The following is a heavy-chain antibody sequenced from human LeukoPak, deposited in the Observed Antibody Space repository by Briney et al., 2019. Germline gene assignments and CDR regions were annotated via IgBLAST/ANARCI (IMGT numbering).Heavy chain of an antibody. CDR3: ARVSGYDWESFYDY. D-gene: IGHD5-12*01. CDR1: GGSISSYC. CDR2: IYYSGST. J-gene: IGHJ4*02. Sequence: SETLSLTCTVSGGSISSYCWSWLRQPPGKGLEWIGYIYYSGSTNYNPSLKSRVTISVATSKNQFSLKLSSVTAADTAMYYCARVSGYDWESFYDYWGQGSLVTVSS. V-gene: IGHV4-59*01.